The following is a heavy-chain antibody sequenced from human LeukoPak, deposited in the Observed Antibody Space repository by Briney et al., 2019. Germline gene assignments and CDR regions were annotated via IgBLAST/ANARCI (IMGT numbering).Heavy chain of an antibody. CDR1: GGSISTSAYY. V-gene: IGHV4-39*01. CDR2: IYYSGNT. Sequence: SETLSLTCIVSGGSISTSAYYWGWIRQPPGEGLQWIGSIYYSGNTYYNSSLKSRVTISVDTSTSQFSLKLSSVTAVDTAVYYCARGGSFEAFDIWGQGTMVTVSS. J-gene: IGHJ3*02. CDR3: ARGGSFEAFDI. D-gene: IGHD1-26*01.